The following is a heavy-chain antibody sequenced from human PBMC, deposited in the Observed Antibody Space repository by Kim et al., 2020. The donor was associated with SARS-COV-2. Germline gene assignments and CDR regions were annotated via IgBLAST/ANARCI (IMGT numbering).Heavy chain of an antibody. J-gene: IGHJ4*02. V-gene: IGHV1-69*13. CDR2: IIPIFGTA. CDR1: GGTFSSYA. D-gene: IGHD2-2*01. CDR3: ARERYPWYQLPKEGRNFFDY. Sequence: SVKVSCKASGGTFSSYAISWVRQAPGQGLEWMGGIIPIFGTANYAQKFQGRVTITADESTSTAYMELSSLRSEDTAVYYCARERYPWYQLPKEGRNFFDYWGQGTLVTVSS.